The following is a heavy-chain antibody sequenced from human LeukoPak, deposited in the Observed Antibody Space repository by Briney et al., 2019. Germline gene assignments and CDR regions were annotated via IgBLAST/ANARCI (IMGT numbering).Heavy chain of an antibody. V-gene: IGHV5-51*01. CDR1: GYSFTSYW. D-gene: IGHD6-13*01. J-gene: IGHJ5*02. CDR2: IYPGYSDT. Sequence: NLGESLKISCKGSGYSFTSYWIGWVRQMPGKGLEWMGIIYPGYSDTRYSPSFQGQVTISANKSISTAYLQWSSLKASDTAMYYCATLSGIAAAGKENWFDPWGQGTLVTVSS. CDR3: ATLSGIAAAGKENWFDP.